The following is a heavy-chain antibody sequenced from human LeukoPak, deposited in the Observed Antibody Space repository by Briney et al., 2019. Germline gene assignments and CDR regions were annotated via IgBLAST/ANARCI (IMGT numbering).Heavy chain of an antibody. CDR2: IYYSGGT. J-gene: IGHJ4*02. V-gene: IGHV4-39*01. D-gene: IGHD3-16*02. CDR1: GGSISSSSYY. CDR3: ARAGTYYDYVWGSYRSYYLDY. Sequence: PSETLSLTCTVSGGSISSSSYYWGWIRQPPGKGLEWIGSIYYSGGTYYNPSLKSRVTISVDTSKNQFSLKLSSVTAADTAVYYCARAGTYYDYVWGSYRSYYLDYWGQGTLVTVSS.